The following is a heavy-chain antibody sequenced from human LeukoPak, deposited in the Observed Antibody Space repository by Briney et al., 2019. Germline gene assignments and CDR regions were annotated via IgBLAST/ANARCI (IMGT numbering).Heavy chain of an antibody. Sequence: SETLSLTCAVSGGSFSGYYWSWIRQPPGKGLEWIGEINHSGSTNYNPSLKSRVTISVDTSKNQFSLKLSSVTAADTAVYYCARGTGGYYGSGSYLADAFDYWGQGTLVTVSS. CDR1: GGSFSGYY. J-gene: IGHJ4*02. CDR2: INHSGST. D-gene: IGHD3-10*01. V-gene: IGHV4-34*01. CDR3: ARGTGGYYGSGSYLADAFDY.